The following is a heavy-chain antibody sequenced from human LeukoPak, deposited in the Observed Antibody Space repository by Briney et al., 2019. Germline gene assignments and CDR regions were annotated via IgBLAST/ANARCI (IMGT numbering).Heavy chain of an antibody. Sequence: GGSLRLSCAASGFGFSSYSMNWVRQAPGKGLEWVSSISTSSNYIYYADSLKGRFTISRDNAKNSLYLQMNSLRAEDTAVYYCARVRPEWLVRIGFAFDIWGQGTMVTVSS. CDR1: GFGFSSYS. CDR2: ISTSSNYI. CDR3: ARVRPEWLVRIGFAFDI. V-gene: IGHV3-21*01. J-gene: IGHJ3*02. D-gene: IGHD6-19*01.